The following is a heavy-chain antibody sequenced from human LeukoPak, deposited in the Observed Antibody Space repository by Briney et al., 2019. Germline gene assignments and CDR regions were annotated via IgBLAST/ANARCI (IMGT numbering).Heavy chain of an antibody. CDR3: ARGGIVGASYYYGMDV. CDR1: GYTFTSYG. CDR2: ISGYNGNT. D-gene: IGHD1-26*01. V-gene: IGHV1-18*01. J-gene: IGHJ6*02. Sequence: ASVKVSCKASGYTFTSYGISWVRQAPGQGREWMGWISGYNGNTNYAQKFQGRVTMTTDTSTTTAYMELRSLRSDDTAVYYCARGGIVGASYYYGMDVWGQGTTVTVSS.